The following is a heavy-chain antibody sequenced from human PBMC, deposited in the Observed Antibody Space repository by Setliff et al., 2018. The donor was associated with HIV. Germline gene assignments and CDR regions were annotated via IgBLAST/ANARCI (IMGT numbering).Heavy chain of an antibody. CDR3: ARSPRIGVAGEFEY. J-gene: IGHJ4*02. V-gene: IGHV3-30*04. CDR2: ISYDGNSQ. CDR1: GFTFSYYT. D-gene: IGHD6-19*01. Sequence: GGSLRLSCAASGFTFSYYTMHWIRQTPDNGLEWVAVISYDGNSQYYVDSVKGRFTISRDNAKNSLYLQMNSLRAEDTAVYYCARSPRIGVAGEFEYWGQGTLVTVS.